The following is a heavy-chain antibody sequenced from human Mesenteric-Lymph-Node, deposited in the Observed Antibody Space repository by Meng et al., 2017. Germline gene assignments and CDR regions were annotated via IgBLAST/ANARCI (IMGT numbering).Heavy chain of an antibody. V-gene: IGHV1-69*13. J-gene: IGHJ5*02. CDR3: ARTLLAATRISWFDP. CDR2: IIPIFGTA. Sequence: SVKVSCMASGGTFSSYAISWVRQAPGQGLEWMGGIIPIFGTANYAQKFQGRVTITADESTRTAYMELSSLRSEDTAGYYCARTLLAATRISWFDPWGQGTLVTVSS. CDR1: GGTFSSYA. D-gene: IGHD2-15*01.